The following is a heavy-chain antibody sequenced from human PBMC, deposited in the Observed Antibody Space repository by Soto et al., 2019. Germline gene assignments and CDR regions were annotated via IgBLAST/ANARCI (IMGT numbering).Heavy chain of an antibody. CDR2: ISGSGDST. D-gene: IGHD6-13*01. CDR3: PKQAPNGNSWYENDH. V-gene: IGHV3-23*01. J-gene: IGHJ4*02. CDR1: GFTFSSYG. Sequence: EVQLLESGGGLVQPGGSLRLSCAASGFTFSSYGINWVRQAPGKGLEWVSGISGSGDSTHYGDSVKGRFTISRDNSKNTLDLQMNSRRAEDTSVYYCPKQAPNGNSWYENDHWGQRTLETASS.